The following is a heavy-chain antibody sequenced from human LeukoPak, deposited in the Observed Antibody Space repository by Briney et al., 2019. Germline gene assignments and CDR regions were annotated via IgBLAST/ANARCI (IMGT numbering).Heavy chain of an antibody. CDR1: GFTFSSYS. J-gene: IGHJ4*02. V-gene: IGHV3-21*01. CDR2: ISSSSSYI. Sequence: GGSLRLSCAASGFTFSSYSMNWVRQAPGKGLGWVSSISSSSSYIYYADSVKGRFTISRDNAKNSLYLQMNSLRAEDTAVYYCARGSPTEQFDYWGQGTLVTVSS. D-gene: IGHD1-1*01. CDR3: ARGSPTEQFDY.